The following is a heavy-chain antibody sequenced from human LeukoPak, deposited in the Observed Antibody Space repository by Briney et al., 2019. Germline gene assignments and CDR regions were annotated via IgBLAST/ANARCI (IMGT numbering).Heavy chain of an antibody. CDR3: ARSSGRSPYYFDY. V-gene: IGHV1-69*13. J-gene: IGHJ4*02. D-gene: IGHD6-19*01. CDR1: GGTFTSYA. CDR2: IIPIFGTA. Sequence: SVKVSCKASGGTFTSYAISWVRQAPGQGLEWMGEIIPIFGTANYAQKFQGRVTITADESTSTAYMELSSLRSEDTAVYYCARSSGRSPYYFDYWGQGTLVTVSS.